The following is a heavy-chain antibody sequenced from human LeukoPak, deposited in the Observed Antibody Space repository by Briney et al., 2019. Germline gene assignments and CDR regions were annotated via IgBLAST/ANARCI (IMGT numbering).Heavy chain of an antibody. CDR2: ISYDGSSK. CDR3: AKDHQGDIVLMVYAIDY. V-gene: IGHV3-30*18. D-gene: IGHD2-8*01. CDR1: GFTFSSYG. J-gene: IGHJ4*02. Sequence: GGSLRLSCAASGFTFSSYGMHWVRQAPGKGLEWVAVISYDGSSKYYADSVKGRFTISRDNSKNTLYLQMNSLRAEDTAVYYCAKDHQGDIVLMVYAIDYWGQGTLVTVSS.